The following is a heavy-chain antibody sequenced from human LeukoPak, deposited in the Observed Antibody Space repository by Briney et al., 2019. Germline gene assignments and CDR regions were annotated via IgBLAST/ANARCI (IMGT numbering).Heavy chain of an antibody. CDR1: GFTFSSYG. J-gene: IGHJ6*02. D-gene: IGHD3-10*01. Sequence: GGSLRLSCAASGFTFSSYGMHWVRQAPGKGLEGVAFARYDGRDEHYADSVKGRFTISRDNAKNSMYLQMNSLRGEDTALYYCAKAKGRYYHYAMDVWGQGTTVTVSS. CDR2: ARYDGRDE. CDR3: AKAKGRYYHYAMDV. V-gene: IGHV3-30*02.